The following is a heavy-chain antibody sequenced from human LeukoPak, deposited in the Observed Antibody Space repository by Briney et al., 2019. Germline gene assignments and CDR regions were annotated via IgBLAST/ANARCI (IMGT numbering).Heavy chain of an antibody. CDR1: GYTFTGYY. CDR3: AGGLHIVVVPAATTFDY. Sequence: VASVKVSCKASGYTFTGYYMHWVRQAPGQGLEWMGWINPNSGGTNYAQKFQGRVTMTRDTSISTAYMELSRLRSDDTAVYYCAGGLHIVVVPAATTFDYWGQGTLVTVSS. V-gene: IGHV1-2*02. D-gene: IGHD2-2*01. CDR2: INPNSGGT. J-gene: IGHJ4*02.